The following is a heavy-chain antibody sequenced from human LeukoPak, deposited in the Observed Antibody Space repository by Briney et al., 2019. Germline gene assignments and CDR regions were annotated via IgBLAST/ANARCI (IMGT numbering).Heavy chain of an antibody. J-gene: IGHJ4*02. V-gene: IGHV3-30*18. D-gene: IGHD6-13*01. Sequence: GGSLRLSCAASGFTFSSYGMHWVRQAPGKGLEWVAVISYDGSDKYYADSVKGRFTISRDNSKNTLYLQMNSLRAEDTAVYYCAKDPRRYSRTGGYFDYWGQGTLVTVSS. CDR2: ISYDGSDK. CDR1: GFTFSSYG. CDR3: AKDPRRYSRTGGYFDY.